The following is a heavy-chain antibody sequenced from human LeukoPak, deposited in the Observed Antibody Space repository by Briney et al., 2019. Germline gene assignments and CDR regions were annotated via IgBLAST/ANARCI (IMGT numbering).Heavy chain of an antibody. D-gene: IGHD2-8*01. V-gene: IGHV3-20*04. Sequence: GGSLRLSCAASGFTFDDYGMSWVRQAPGKGLEWVSGINWNGGSTGYADSVKGRFTISRDNAKNSLYLQMSSLRAEDTAVYYCAKDRCSNGIGCYYYYMDVWGKGTTVTISS. CDR2: INWNGGST. J-gene: IGHJ6*03. CDR1: GFTFDDYG. CDR3: AKDRCSNGIGCYYYYMDV.